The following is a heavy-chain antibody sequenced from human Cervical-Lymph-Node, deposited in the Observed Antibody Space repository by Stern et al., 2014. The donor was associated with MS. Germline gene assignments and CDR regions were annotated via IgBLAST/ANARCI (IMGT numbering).Heavy chain of an antibody. Sequence: QVQLVQSGAEVKKPGASVKVSCKVSGYTLTELSMHWVRQAPGKGLEWMGGVDPEDGETIYAQTFQGRVAMTEDTSTDTAYMELSSLRSEDTAVYYCATDRDDFRSGYSAPTKGYGLDVWGQGTTVTVTS. CDR3: ATDRDDFRSGYSAPTKGYGLDV. D-gene: IGHD3-3*01. CDR2: VDPEDGET. CDR1: GYTLTELS. J-gene: IGHJ6*02. V-gene: IGHV1-24*01.